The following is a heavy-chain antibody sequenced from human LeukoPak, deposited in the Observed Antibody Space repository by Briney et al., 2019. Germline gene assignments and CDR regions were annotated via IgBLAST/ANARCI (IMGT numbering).Heavy chain of an antibody. D-gene: IGHD3-10*01. CDR3: ARVMVRGVYPPLGY. CDR1: GYSFPYYA. V-gene: IGHV1-3*01. Sequence: ASVKVSCKASGYSFPYYAIHWVRQAPGQRLEWMGWINAGNGNTKYSQRFQGRVTITRDTSASTAYMELSSLRSEDTAVYYCARVMVRGVYPPLGYWGQATLVTVSS. J-gene: IGHJ4*02. CDR2: INAGNGNT.